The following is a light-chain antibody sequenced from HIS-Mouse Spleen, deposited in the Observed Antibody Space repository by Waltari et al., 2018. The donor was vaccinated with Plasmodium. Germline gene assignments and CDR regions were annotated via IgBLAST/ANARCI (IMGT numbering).Light chain of an antibody. CDR3: QKYNSAPWT. V-gene: IGKV1-27*01. CDR1: QGISNY. Sequence: DIQMTQSPSSLSASVGDRVTIPCRASQGISNYLAWYQQKPGKVHKLLIYAASTLQSGVPSRFSGSGSGTDFTLTISSLQPEDVATYYCQKYNSAPWTFGQGTKVEIK. CDR2: AAS. J-gene: IGKJ1*01.